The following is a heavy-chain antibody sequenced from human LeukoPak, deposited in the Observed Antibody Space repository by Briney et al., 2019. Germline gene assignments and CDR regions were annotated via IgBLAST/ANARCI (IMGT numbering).Heavy chain of an antibody. CDR3: ASHSSSLDY. V-gene: IGHV3-48*03. J-gene: IGHJ4*02. D-gene: IGHD6-6*01. Sequence: GGSLRLSCAASGFTVSSYEMKWVRQAPGKGLEWVSYISSSGNTIYYADSVKGRFTISRDNAKKSLYLQMNSLRAEDTAVYYCASHSSSLDYWGQGTLVTVTS. CDR1: GFTVSSYE. CDR2: ISSSGNTI.